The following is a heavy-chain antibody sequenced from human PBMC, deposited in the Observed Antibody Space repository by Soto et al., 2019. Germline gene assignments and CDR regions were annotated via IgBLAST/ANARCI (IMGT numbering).Heavy chain of an antibody. Sequence: SVKVSCKASGGTFSSYAISWVRQAPGQGLEWMGGIIPIFGTANYAQKFQGRVTITADESTSTAYMELSSLRSEDTAVYYCARDSSSWYWFDPWGQGTLVTVSS. CDR3: ARDSSSWYWFDP. CDR1: GGTFSSYA. D-gene: IGHD6-13*01. CDR2: IIPIFGTA. V-gene: IGHV1-69*13. J-gene: IGHJ5*02.